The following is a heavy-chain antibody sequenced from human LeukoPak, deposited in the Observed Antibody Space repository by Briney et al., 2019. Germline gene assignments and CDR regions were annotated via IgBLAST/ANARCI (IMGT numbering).Heavy chain of an antibody. CDR2: IKEDGSEK. J-gene: IGHJ4*02. CDR3: ARDSSGYQ. V-gene: IGHV3-7*01. CDR1: GFTFSTYW. Sequence: GGSLRLSCAASGFTFSTYWMSWVRQAPGKGLEWVAHIKEDGSEKYYGDSVKGRFTISRDNAKNSLYLQMNSLRAEDTAVYYCARDSSGYQWGQGTLVTVSS. D-gene: IGHD3-22*01.